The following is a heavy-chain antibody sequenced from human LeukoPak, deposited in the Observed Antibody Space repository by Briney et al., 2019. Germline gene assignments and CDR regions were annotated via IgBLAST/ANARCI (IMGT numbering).Heavy chain of an antibody. CDR2: INPNSGGT. CDR3: ARDRWLRYHRPTDY. CDR1: GYTFTGYY. Sequence: VASVKVSCKASGYTFTGYYMHWVRQAPGQGLEWMGWINPNSGGTNYAQKFQGRVTMTRDTSISTAYMELSRLRSDDTAVYYCARDRWLRYHRPTDYWGQGTLVTVSS. D-gene: IGHD5-12*01. J-gene: IGHJ4*02. V-gene: IGHV1-2*02.